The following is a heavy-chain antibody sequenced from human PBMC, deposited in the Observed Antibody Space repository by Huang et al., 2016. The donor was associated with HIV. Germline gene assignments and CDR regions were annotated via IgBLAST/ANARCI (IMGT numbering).Heavy chain of an antibody. D-gene: IGHD3-22*01. CDR1: GFTFSSYS. CDR2: ISGRSSNI. Sequence: EVQLVESGGGLVKPGGSLRLSCAASGFTFSSYSMNWVRQAPGRVLEWVSYISGRSSNIYYAHSVKGRFTISRDNAKSSLYLQLNSLRAEDTAVYYCARTEMEYYYGSSGYYPDYWGQGTLVIVSS. V-gene: IGHV3-48*01. CDR3: ARTEMEYYYGSSGYYPDY. J-gene: IGHJ4*02.